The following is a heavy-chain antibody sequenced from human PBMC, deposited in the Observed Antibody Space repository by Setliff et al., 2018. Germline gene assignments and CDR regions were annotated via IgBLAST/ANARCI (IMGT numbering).Heavy chain of an antibody. D-gene: IGHD3-22*01. CDR1: GGSISSGGYY. Sequence: SETLSLTCTVSGGSISSGGYYWSWIRQHPGKGLEGIGYIYYSGSTYYNPSLKSRVTLSADTSKNQFSLKLSSVTAADTAVYYCARARPTRYYYDSSGYGRWNWFDPWGQGTLVTVSS. CDR2: IYYSGST. CDR3: ARARPTRYYYDSSGYGRWNWFDP. V-gene: IGHV4-31*03. J-gene: IGHJ5*02.